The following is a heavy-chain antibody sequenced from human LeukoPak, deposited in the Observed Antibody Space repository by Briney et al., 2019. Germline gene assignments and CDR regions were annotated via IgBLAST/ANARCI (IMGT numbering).Heavy chain of an antibody. D-gene: IGHD2-15*01. CDR3: AKDCSGGSCYSVV. CDR1: GFTFSSYS. CDR2: IRYDGSNK. V-gene: IGHV3-30*02. Sequence: GGSLRLSCAASGFTFSSYSMHWVRQAPGKGLEWVAFIRYDGSNKYYADSVKGRFTISRDNSKNTLYLQMNSLRAEDTAVYYCAKDCSGGSCYSVVWGQGTLVTVSS. J-gene: IGHJ4*02.